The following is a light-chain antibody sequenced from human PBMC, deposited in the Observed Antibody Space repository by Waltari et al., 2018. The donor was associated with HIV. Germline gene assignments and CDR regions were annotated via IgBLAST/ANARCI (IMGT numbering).Light chain of an antibody. V-gene: IGLV2-14*01. J-gene: IGLJ2*01. CDR1: SSDVGGYNS. Sequence: QSALTQPASVSGSPGQSITISCPGTSSDVGGYNSVFWYQQHPGKAPTLMIYDVRNRPSGVSNRFSGSKSGNTASLTISGLQAEDEADYYCSSYTSSSTHVVFGGGTKLTVL. CDR2: DVR. CDR3: SSYTSSSTHVV.